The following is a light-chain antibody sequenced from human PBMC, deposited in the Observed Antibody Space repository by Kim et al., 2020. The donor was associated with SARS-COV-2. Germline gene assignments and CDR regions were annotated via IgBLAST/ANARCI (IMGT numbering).Light chain of an antibody. V-gene: IGKV3-20*01. CDR3: QQYDPSPNN. J-gene: IGKJ2*01. Sequence: PGERATLSCRTSQSVGSSYLAWYQQKPGQAPRLLIYGASSRATGIPDRFIGSGSGTDFTLTISRLEPEDFAVYYCQQYDPSPNNFGQGTKLEI. CDR2: GAS. CDR1: QSVGSSY.